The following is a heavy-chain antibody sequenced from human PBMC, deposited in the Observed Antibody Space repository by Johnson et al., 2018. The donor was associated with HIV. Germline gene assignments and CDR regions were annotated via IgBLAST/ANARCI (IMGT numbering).Heavy chain of an antibody. CDR2: IWYNGSKK. J-gene: IGHJ3*02. Sequence: QVQLVESGGGVVQPGGSLRLSCAASGFTVSSNYMSWVRQAPEKGLEWVAVIWYNGSKKWYADSVKGRFTISRDNSKNTLYLQMNSLRAEDTAVYYCARDSSNSFRFEMYAFDIWGQGTMVTVSS. CDR1: GFTVSSNY. CDR3: ARDSSNSFRFEMYAFDI. V-gene: IGHV3-33*08. D-gene: IGHD6-6*01.